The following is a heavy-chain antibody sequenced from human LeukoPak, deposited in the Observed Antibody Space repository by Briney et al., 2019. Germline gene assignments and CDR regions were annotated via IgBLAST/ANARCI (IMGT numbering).Heavy chain of an antibody. J-gene: IGHJ4*02. CDR1: GFTFRDAW. CDR3: NSPPD. V-gene: IGHV3-15*01. Sequence: GGSMRLSSAASGFTFRDAWMTWVRQAAGRGLEYIGRIQNLAAGGATDYAAFVKGRFTISRDDSKNTLYLQMNSLEIEDTAVYYCNSPPDWGQGALVTVSS. D-gene: IGHD2-21*01. CDR2: IQNLAAGGAT.